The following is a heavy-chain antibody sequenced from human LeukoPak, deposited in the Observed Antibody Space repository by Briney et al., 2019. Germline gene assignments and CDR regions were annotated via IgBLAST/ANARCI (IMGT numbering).Heavy chain of an antibody. CDR1: GFTFRGYW. D-gene: IGHD5-12*01. CDR2: IDNDGSDT. V-gene: IGHV3-74*01. Sequence: GGSLRLSCATSGFTFRGYWIHWVRQAPGGGLVWVGRIDNDGSDTIYADSVKGRFTVSRDNAKNTLYLQMNSLRAEDTAVYFCARGGFSHGFDVWGQGTVVTVSS. J-gene: IGHJ3*01. CDR3: ARGGFSHGFDV.